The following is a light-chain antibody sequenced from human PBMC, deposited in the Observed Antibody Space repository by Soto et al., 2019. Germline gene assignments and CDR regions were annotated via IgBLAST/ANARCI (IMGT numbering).Light chain of an antibody. CDR1: QGISDY. CDR3: QQFNAYTLT. V-gene: IGKV1-9*01. Sequence: DIQLTQSPSFLSASVGDRVTISCRASQGISDYLALYQQKPGKAPKLLIYGASTLQSGVPSRFSGSASGTEFPLPISSLQPEDFATYFCQQFNAYTLTFGGGTKLEIK. CDR2: GAS. J-gene: IGKJ4*01.